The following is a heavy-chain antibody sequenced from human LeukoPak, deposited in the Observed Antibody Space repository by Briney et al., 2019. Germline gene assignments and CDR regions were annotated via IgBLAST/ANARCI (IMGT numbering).Heavy chain of an antibody. V-gene: IGHV1-69*01. CDR3: ARIGDFWSGYHDFDY. CDR2: IIPIFGTA. CDR1: GGTFSSYA. D-gene: IGHD3-3*01. Sequence: SVKVSCKASGGTFSSYAISWVRRAPGQGLEWMGGIIPIFGTANYAQKFQGRVTITADESTSTAYMELSSLRSEDTAVYYCARIGDFWSGYHDFDYWGQGTLVAVSS. J-gene: IGHJ4*02.